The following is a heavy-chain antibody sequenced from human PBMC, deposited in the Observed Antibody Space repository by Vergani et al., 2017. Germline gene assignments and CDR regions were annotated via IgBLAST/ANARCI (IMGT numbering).Heavy chain of an antibody. CDR1: GFPFSSYA. CDR3: ARAPMIGGGGDY. CDR2: ISGSGGST. Sequence: EVQLLESGGGLVQPGGSLRLSCAASGFPFSSYAMSWVRQAPGKGLEWVSAISGSGGSTYYADSVKGRFTISRDNTKNTLYLQMNSLRAEDTAVYYCARAPMIGGGGDYWGQGTLVTVSS. V-gene: IGHV3-23*01. J-gene: IGHJ4*02. D-gene: IGHD3-22*01.